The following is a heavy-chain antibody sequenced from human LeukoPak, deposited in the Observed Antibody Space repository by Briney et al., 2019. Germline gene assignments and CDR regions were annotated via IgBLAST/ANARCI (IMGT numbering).Heavy chain of an antibody. D-gene: IGHD6-19*01. Sequence: SETLSLTCTVSGGSISSSSYYWGWIRQPPGKGLEWIGSIYYSGSTYYNPSLKSRVTISVDTSKNQFSLKLRSVTAADTAVYYCAREGLVRNYYYYYMDVRGKGTTVTVSS. CDR2: IYYSGST. CDR3: AREGLVRNYYYYYMDV. CDR1: GGSISSSSYY. J-gene: IGHJ6*03. V-gene: IGHV4-39*07.